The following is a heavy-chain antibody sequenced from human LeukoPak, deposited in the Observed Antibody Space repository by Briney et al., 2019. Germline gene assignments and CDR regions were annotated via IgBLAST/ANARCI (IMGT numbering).Heavy chain of an antibody. V-gene: IGHV1-2*02. J-gene: IGHJ3*02. CDR3: ARNLWFGESSDAFDM. CDR1: GYSFSDFY. D-gene: IGHD3-10*01. Sequence: ASVKVSCTASGYSFSDFYIHWLRQAPGQGLEWMGWINPKSGGTNYAQKFQGRVTMTRDTSISTAYMEMSRLRSDDTAVYYCARNLWFGESSDAFDMWGQGTMDTVSS. CDR2: INPKSGGT.